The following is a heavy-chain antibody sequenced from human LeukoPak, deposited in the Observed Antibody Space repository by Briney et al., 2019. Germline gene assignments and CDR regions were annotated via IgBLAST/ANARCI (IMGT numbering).Heavy chain of an antibody. J-gene: IGHJ6*03. CDR2: IFHSGST. CDR1: GGSISSSSYY. Sequence: PSETLSLTCTVSGGSISSSSYYWGWIRQPPGKGLEWIGSIFHSGSTYYNPSLKSRVTISVDTSKNQFSLILTSVTAADAAVYYCARHKGISPYYYYYMDVWGKGSTVTVSS. V-gene: IGHV4-39*01. CDR3: ARHKGISPYYYYYMDV.